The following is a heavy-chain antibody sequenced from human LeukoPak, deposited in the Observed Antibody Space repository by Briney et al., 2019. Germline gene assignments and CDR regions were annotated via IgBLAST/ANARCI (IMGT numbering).Heavy chain of an antibody. CDR1: GYRFTSYD. CDR2: INPSGGST. V-gene: IGHV1-46*01. D-gene: IGHD2-2*01. Sequence: ASVTVCFKASGYRFTSYDMHWVRQAPGQGLEWMGIINPSGGSTSYAQRFQGRVAMTRDTSTTTVYMEVNSLTSEDTAVYFCARDGPTAAPFDYWGQGTLVTVSS. J-gene: IGHJ4*02. CDR3: ARDGPTAAPFDY.